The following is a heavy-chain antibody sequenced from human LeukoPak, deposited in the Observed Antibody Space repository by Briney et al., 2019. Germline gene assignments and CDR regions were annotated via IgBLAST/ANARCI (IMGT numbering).Heavy chain of an antibody. J-gene: IGHJ4*02. V-gene: IGHV1-18*01. CDR1: GYTITSYG. Sequence: ASVTVTCTASGYTITSYGFSWVRQAPGQGLEWMGWISDYNGNTNYTQKLQRRVTTPTDTSTSTAYMELRGLRSDDTPVYYCARAPIGRITGTTLDYWGQGTLVTVSS. D-gene: IGHD1-20*01. CDR3: ARAPIGRITGTTLDY. CDR2: ISDYNGNT.